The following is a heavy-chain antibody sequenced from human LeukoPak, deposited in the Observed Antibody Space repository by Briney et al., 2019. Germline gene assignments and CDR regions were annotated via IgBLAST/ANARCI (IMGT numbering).Heavy chain of an antibody. D-gene: IGHD6-25*01. CDR3: AREGGFYRPLDY. Sequence: SETLSLTCGVSGGSVSSTNWWTWIRQPPGKGLVWIGEVHLDGRTNFNPSLKSRLTMSVDLSENHVSLKLTSVTAADTALYYCAREGGFYRPLDYSGQGTLVTVSS. CDR2: VHLDGRT. J-gene: IGHJ4*02. CDR1: GGSVSSTNW. V-gene: IGHV4-4*02.